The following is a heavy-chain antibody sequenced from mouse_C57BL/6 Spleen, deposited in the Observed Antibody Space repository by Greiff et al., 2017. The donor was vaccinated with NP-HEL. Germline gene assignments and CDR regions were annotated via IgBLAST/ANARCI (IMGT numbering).Heavy chain of an antibody. CDR3: ARDGLQGNFDY. D-gene: IGHD2-4*01. V-gene: IGHV3-6*01. Sequence: EVKLMESGPGLVKPSQSLSLTCSVTGYSITSGYYWNWIRQFPGNKLEWMGYISYDGSNNYNPSLKNRISITRDTSKNQFFLKLNSVTTEDTATYYCARDGLQGNFDYWGQGTTLTVSS. CDR2: ISYDGSN. J-gene: IGHJ2*01. CDR1: GYSITSGYY.